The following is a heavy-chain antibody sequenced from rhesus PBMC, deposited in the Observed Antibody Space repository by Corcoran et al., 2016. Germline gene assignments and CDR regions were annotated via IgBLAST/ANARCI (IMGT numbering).Heavy chain of an antibody. V-gene: IGHV4-147*01. J-gene: IGHJ5-1*01. D-gene: IGHD3-28*01. CDR3: ARDRVDSGYYNRFDV. CDR2: VYGGSGST. CDR1: RTSLRSTS. Sequence: QVQLQESGPVQVNTSETRPPTSAVSRTSLRSTSSSWSRHPPGKGLECIGYVYGGSGSTSYNPSLKSRVTISKDKSKNQFSLKLSSVTAADTAVYYWARDRVDSGYYNRFDVWGAGVLVTVSS.